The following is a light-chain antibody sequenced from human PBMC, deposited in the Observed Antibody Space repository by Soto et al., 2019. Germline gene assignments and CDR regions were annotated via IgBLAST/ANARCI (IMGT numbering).Light chain of an antibody. Sequence: AIRMTQSPSSLSASTGDRVTITCRASQGISSYLAWYQQKPGKAPKLLIYAASTLQSGVPSRFSGSGSGTDFTPTISCLQSEDFATYYCQQYYSYPQITFGQGTRLEIK. V-gene: IGKV1-8*01. CDR3: QQYYSYPQIT. CDR1: QGISSY. J-gene: IGKJ5*01. CDR2: AAS.